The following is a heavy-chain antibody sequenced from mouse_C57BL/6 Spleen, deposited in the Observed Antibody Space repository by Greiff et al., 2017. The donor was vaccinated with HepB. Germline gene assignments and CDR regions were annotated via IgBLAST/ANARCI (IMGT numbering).Heavy chain of an antibody. D-gene: IGHD3-2*02. CDR2: IDPSDSYT. Sequence: QVQLQQPGAELVKPGASVKLSCKASGYTFTSYWMQWVKQRPGQGLEWIGEIDPSDSYTNYNQKFKGKATLTVDTSSSTAYMQLSSLTSEDSAVYYCARGSSGARLYAMDYWGQGTAVTVSS. CDR1: GYTFTSYW. V-gene: IGHV1-50*01. J-gene: IGHJ4*01. CDR3: ARGSSGARLYAMDY.